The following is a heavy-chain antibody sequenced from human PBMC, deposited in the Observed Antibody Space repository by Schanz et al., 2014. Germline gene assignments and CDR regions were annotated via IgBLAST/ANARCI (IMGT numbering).Heavy chain of an antibody. CDR2: ISSTSSYI. D-gene: IGHD5-12*01. CDR1: GFTFSNYS. Sequence: EVQLVESGGGLVKPGGSLRLSCAASGFTFSNYSMNWVRQAPGKGLEWVSSISSTSSYIFYADSVKGRFTISRDNAKNSLYLQMNSLRAEDTAGYYCAKDGVEAVATVWGQGILVTVSS. J-gene: IGHJ4*02. CDR3: AKDGVEAVATV. V-gene: IGHV3-21*01.